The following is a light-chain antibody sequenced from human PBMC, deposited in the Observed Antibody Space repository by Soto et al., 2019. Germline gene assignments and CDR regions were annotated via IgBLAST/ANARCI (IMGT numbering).Light chain of an antibody. CDR3: ASWDNSLNGLYV. J-gene: IGLJ1*01. CDR1: SSNIGSHP. CDR2: GDN. Sequence: QSALTQPPSASGTPGQRVTISCSGSSSNIGSHPVNWYQQLPGTPPKLLLYGDNQRPSGVPDRFSASKSGASASLAISGLQSEDEATYYCASWDNSLNGLYVFGAGTKVTVL. V-gene: IGLV1-44*01.